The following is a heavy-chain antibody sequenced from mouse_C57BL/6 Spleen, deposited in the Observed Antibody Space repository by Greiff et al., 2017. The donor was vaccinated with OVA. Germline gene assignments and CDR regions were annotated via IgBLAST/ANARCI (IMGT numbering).Heavy chain of an antibody. J-gene: IGHJ3*01. Sequence: VQLQQPGAELVEPGASLKLSCKASGYTFTSYWMHWVKQRPGRGLEWIGRIDPNSGSTTYNEKFKSKATLTVAKPSSTAYMQLSSLTSEDSAVYYCARWGSHYYGSSPSWFAYWGQGTLVTVSA. CDR3: ARWGSHYYGSSPSWFAY. V-gene: IGHV1-72*01. CDR1: GYTFTSYW. CDR2: IDPNSGST. D-gene: IGHD1-1*01.